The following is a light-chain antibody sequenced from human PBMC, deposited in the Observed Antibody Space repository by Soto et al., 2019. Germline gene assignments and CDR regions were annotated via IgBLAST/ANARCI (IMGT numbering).Light chain of an antibody. CDR3: QQSYSTPRLT. Sequence: DIQMTQSPSSLSASVGDRVTITCRASQSISSYLNWYQQKPGKAPKLLIYAASSLQSGVPSRFSGIGSGTDFTLTISSLQPEDFATYYCQQSYSTPRLTFGGGTKVEIK. J-gene: IGKJ4*01. CDR2: AAS. CDR1: QSISSY. V-gene: IGKV1-39*01.